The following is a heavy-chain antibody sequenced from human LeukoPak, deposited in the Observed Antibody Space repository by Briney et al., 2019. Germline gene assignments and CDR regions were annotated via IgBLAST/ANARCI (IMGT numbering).Heavy chain of an antibody. J-gene: IGHJ4*02. CDR3: SRESGAYCPFGF. V-gene: IGHV4-4*08. Sequence: NPSETLSLTCSVSGVSISTYSWSWIRQPPGKGLEWIGYMFYTGTTNYNPSLTSRVTISVDTSKNQASLKLSSVTAADTAVYYCSRESGAYCPFGFWGQGALVTVAS. D-gene: IGHD1-26*01. CDR2: MFYTGTT. CDR1: GVSISTYS.